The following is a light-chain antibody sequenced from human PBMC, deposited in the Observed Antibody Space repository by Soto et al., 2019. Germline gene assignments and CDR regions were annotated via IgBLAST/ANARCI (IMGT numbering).Light chain of an antibody. V-gene: IGKV1-39*02. CDR3: QKYNTWPHT. CDR1: QSISSY. J-gene: IGKJ2*01. Sequence: DIQMTQSPSSLSASVGDRVTITCRASQSISSYLNWYQQKPGKAPKLLIYAASSLQSGVPSRFSGSGSGTDFTLTISSLQSEDFAVYYCQKYNTWPHTFGQGTKLEI. CDR2: AAS.